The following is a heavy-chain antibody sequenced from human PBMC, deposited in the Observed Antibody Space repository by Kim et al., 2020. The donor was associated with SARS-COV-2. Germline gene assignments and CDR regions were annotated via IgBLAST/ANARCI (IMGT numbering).Heavy chain of an antibody. CDR3: AREKGYYGSGTPRAPSAFDI. Sequence: SVKVSCKASGGTFSSYAISWVRQAPGQRLEWMGRIIPILGIANYAQKFQGRVTITADKSTSTAYMELSSLRSEDTAVYYCAREKGYYGSGTPRAPSAFDIWGQGTMVTVSS. D-gene: IGHD3-10*01. CDR1: GGTFSSYA. J-gene: IGHJ3*02. V-gene: IGHV1-69*04. CDR2: IIPILGIA.